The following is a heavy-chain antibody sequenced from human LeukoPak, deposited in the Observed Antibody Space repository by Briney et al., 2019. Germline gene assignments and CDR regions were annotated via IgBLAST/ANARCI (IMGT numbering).Heavy chain of an antibody. J-gene: IGHJ4*02. Sequence: PGGSLRLSCAASGFTFSTYSMNWVRQAPGKGLEWVSSIRSISSNIYYSDSVKGRCTISRDNSKNTLYLQMNSLRAEDTAVYYCARDFEPVEYYDSSGYADYWGQGTLVTVSS. CDR1: GFTFSTYS. D-gene: IGHD3-22*01. CDR3: ARDFEPVEYYDSSGYADY. V-gene: IGHV3-48*01. CDR2: IRSISSNI.